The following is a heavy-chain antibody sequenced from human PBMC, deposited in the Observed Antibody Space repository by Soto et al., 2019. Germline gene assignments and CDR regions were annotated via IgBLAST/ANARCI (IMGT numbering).Heavy chain of an antibody. CDR3: ARGGVWALDS. J-gene: IGHJ4*02. V-gene: IGHV3-7*01. D-gene: IGHD6-25*01. CDR2: INQDGSKK. Sequence: EVQLVESGGGLVQTGGFLRLSCAASGFTFSGYWMRWVRQAPGKGLEWVAEINQDGSKKNYMDSVKGRFTISRDNAKNSLYLEMNSLRAEDTAVFYCARGGVWALDSWGQGTLVTVSS. CDR1: GFTFSGYW.